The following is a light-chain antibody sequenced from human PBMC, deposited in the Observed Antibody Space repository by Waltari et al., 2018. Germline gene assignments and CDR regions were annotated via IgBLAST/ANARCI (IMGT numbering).Light chain of an antibody. CDR3: QQFGSSPPT. CDR2: RAS. CDR1: ENVMHNF. Sequence: EVVLTQSPGTLSLSPGERATISCRASENVMHNFLAWYQQRPGQAPSLPIHRASIRATGVPDRFSGSGSGADFSLTISRLEPEDFAVYYCQQFGSSPPTFGPGTKVDIK. V-gene: IGKV3-20*01. J-gene: IGKJ3*01.